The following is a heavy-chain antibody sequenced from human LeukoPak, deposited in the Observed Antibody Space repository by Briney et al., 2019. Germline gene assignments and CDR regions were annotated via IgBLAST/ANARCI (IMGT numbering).Heavy chain of an antibody. D-gene: IGHD5-18*01. J-gene: IGHJ3*02. CDR1: GGTFSSYA. V-gene: IGHV1-69*05. CDR3: ARDSYGPYAFDI. CDR2: IIPIFGTA. Sequence: SVKVSCKASGGTFSSYAISWVRQAPGQGLEWMGGIIPIFGTANYAQKFQGRVTITTDESTSTAYMELSSLRSEDTAVYYCARDSYGPYAFDIWGQGTMATVSS.